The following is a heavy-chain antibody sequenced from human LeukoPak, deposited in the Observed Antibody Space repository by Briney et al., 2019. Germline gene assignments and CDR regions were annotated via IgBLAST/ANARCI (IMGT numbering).Heavy chain of an antibody. CDR3: ARHLMVRGTIDY. J-gene: IGHJ4*02. Sequence: GESLKISCVASGFMFNEYDMTWVRQVPGKGLEWVPHINWDGGTTTYSDSVKGRFSISRDNTKSSLYLQMNSVRAEDTAVYYCARHLMVRGTIDYWGQGTLVTVSS. CDR1: GFMFNEYD. D-gene: IGHD3-10*01. CDR2: INWDGGTT. V-gene: IGHV3-20*04.